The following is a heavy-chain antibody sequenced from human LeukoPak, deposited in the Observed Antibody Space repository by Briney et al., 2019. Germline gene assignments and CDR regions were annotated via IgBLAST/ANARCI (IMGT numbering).Heavy chain of an antibody. Sequence: PGGSLRLSCAASGLTLSSYWMHWVRQAPGKGPVWVSRINTDGSTTSYADSVKGRFTISRDNAKNTVYLQMNSLRAEDTAVYYCRCGSGAFDIWGQGTMVTVSS. CDR3: RCGSGAFDI. V-gene: IGHV3-74*01. CDR1: GLTLSSYW. J-gene: IGHJ3*02. D-gene: IGHD3-10*01. CDR2: INTDGSTT.